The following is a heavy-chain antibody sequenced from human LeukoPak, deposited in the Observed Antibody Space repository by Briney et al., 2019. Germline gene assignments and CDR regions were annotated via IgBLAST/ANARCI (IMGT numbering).Heavy chain of an antibody. CDR1: GFSFRSHG. CDR3: ARGGEKSGFDY. D-gene: IGHD3-16*01. Sequence: GGSLRLSCAASGFSFRSHGMNWVRQAPGKGLEWVSSISSRSTYIYYGDSMKGRFTISRDNAKNSLYLQMNSLRAEDTAVYYCARGGEKSGFDYWGQGTLVTVSS. CDR2: ISSRSTYI. J-gene: IGHJ4*02. V-gene: IGHV3-21*01.